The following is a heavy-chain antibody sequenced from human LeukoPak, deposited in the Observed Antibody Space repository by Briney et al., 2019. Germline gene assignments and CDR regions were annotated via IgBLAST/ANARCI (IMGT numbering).Heavy chain of an antibody. J-gene: IGHJ5*02. CDR3: ARGYSSSWYLNWFDP. D-gene: IGHD6-13*01. CDR1: GGSISSSGYY. CDR2: IYHSGST. V-gene: IGHV4-39*07. Sequence: SSETLSLTCTVSGGSISSSGYYWGWLRQPPGKGLEWIGSIYHSGSTYYNPSLKSQVTISVDTSKNQFSLKLTSVTAADTAVYYCARGYSSSWYLNWFDPWGQGTLVTVSS.